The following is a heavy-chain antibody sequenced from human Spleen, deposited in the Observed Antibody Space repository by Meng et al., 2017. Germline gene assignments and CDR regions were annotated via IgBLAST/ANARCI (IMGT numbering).Heavy chain of an antibody. V-gene: IGHV4-39*07. D-gene: IGHD3-9*01. CDR2: IYYSGTT. Sequence: SETLSLTCTVSGGSISSSRYYWGWIRQPPGKGLEWIGSIYYSGTTYYNPSLKSRLTISVDTSKNHFSLKLSSVTAADTAVYYCARGRRYFDWLWGNSHYFDSWGQGTLVTVSS. J-gene: IGHJ4*02. CDR1: GGSISSSRYY. CDR3: ARGRRYFDWLWGNSHYFDS.